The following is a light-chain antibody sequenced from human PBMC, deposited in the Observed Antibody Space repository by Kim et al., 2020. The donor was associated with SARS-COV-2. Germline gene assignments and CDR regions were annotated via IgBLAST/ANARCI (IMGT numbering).Light chain of an antibody. CDR3: QAWDSSTVV. J-gene: IGLJ2*01. CDR2: QDN. V-gene: IGLV3-1*01. Sequence: VAPGQTASITCSGDKLGDKYACWYQQKPGQSPVLVIYQDNKRPSGIPERFTGSNSGNTATLTISGTQAMDEAHYYCQAWDSSTVVFGGGTQLTVL. CDR1: KLGDKY.